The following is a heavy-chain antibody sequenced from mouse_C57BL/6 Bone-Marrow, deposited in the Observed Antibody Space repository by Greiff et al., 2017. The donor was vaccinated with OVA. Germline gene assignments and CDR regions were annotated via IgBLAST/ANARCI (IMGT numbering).Heavy chain of an antibody. D-gene: IGHD1-1*01. V-gene: IGHV1-81*01. CDR2: IYPRSGNT. Sequence: VKLMESGAELARPGASVKLSCKASGYTFTSYGISWVKQRTGQGLEWIGEIYPRSGNTYYNEKFKGKATLTADKSSSTAYMELRSLTSEDSAVYFCARRGYYGSSPPWFAYWGQGTLVTVSA. J-gene: IGHJ3*01. CDR3: ARRGYYGSSPPWFAY. CDR1: GYTFTSYG.